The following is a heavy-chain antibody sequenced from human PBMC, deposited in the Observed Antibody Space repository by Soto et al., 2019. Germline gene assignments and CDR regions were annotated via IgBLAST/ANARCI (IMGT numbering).Heavy chain of an antibody. CDR2: MYYSGGT. CDR3: ACLLAVAGEGGYFGF. CDR1: GGSSGSFY. V-gene: IGHV4-59*01. D-gene: IGHD6-19*01. J-gene: IGHJ4*02. Sequence: SETMPLSYTVSGGSSGSFYWSCIRQPQGKGLEWLGYMYYSGGTNYNPSVKSRITISADTSRNQFSLKLTSVTAADTAVYYCACLLAVAGEGGYFGFWGQGTLVTVSS.